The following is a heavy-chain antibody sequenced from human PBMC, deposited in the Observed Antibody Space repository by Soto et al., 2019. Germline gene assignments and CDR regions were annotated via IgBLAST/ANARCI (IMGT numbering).Heavy chain of an antibody. V-gene: IGHV1-18*01. CDR3: ARVVGALGHRFDP. CDR1: GYTFTSYG. J-gene: IGHJ5*02. Sequence: QVQLVQSGGEVKKPGASVKVSCKASGYTFTSYGICWVRQAPGQGRERMGRISAYNGNTNSAQKLQGRVTLTPDTTTSTAYMELRRLRDEDTAVYYCARVVGALGHRFDPWGHGTLVNVSS. D-gene: IGHD1-26*01. CDR2: ISAYNGNT.